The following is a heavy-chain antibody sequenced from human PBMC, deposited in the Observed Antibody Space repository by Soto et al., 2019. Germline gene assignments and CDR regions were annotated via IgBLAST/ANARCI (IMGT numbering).Heavy chain of an antibody. CDR2: IYPGDSDT. Sequence: PGESLKIFCEASGYKFSRYWIAWLRQMPGKGLEWMGIIYPGDSDTRYSPSFQGQVTISADKSINTAYLQWSSLKASDTAIYYCARHDTAMIHRFDHWGQGTLVTVSS. J-gene: IGHJ4*02. CDR1: GYKFSRYW. V-gene: IGHV5-51*01. CDR3: ARHDTAMIHRFDH. D-gene: IGHD5-18*01.